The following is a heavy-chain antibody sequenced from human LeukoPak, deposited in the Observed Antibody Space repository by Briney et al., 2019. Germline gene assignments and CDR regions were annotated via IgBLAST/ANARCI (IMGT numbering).Heavy chain of an antibody. CDR1: GYTFTGYY. J-gene: IGHJ1*01. Sequence: GASVKVSCKASGYTFTGYYMHWVRQAPGQGLEWMGWINPNSGGTNYAQKFQGRVTMTRDTSISTAYMELSRLRSDDTAVYYCAREGPSMAGTFHGPKYFQHWGQGTLVTVSS. CDR2: INPNSGGT. V-gene: IGHV1-2*02. D-gene: IGHD6-19*01. CDR3: AREGPSMAGTFHGPKYFQH.